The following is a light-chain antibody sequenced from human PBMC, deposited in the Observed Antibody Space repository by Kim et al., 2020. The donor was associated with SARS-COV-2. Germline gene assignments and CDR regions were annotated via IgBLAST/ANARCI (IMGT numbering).Light chain of an antibody. Sequence: QTATLTCTGDSNNVGDQGATWLQQHQGHPPKLLSYRNNNRPSGISERFSASRSENTASLTIAGLQPDDEGDYYCSAWDRRLSAWVFGEGTQLTVL. CDR2: RNN. CDR1: SNNVGDQG. J-gene: IGLJ3*02. CDR3: SAWDRRLSAWV. V-gene: IGLV10-54*04.